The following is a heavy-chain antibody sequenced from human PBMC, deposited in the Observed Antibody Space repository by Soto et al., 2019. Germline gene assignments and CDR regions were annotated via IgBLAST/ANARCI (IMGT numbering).Heavy chain of an antibody. CDR1: GFTFSSYA. V-gene: IGHV3-23*01. Sequence: EVQLLESGGGLVQPGGSLRLSCAASGFTFSSYAMSWVRQAPGKGLEWVSVISGSGGSTYYADSVKGRFTISRDNSKNTLYLQMNTLRAVDKAVYYCAMEFLAVAGTGYFDYWGQGALVTVAS. D-gene: IGHD6-19*01. CDR2: ISGSGGST. CDR3: AMEFLAVAGTGYFDY. J-gene: IGHJ4*02.